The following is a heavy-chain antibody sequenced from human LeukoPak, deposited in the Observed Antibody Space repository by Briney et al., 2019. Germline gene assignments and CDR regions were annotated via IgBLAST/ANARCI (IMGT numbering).Heavy chain of an antibody. J-gene: IGHJ6*02. CDR3: ATPWNTAPYYYGMDV. CDR2: IYYSGST. V-gene: IGHV4-39*01. Sequence: PSETLSLTCTVSGGSISSSSYYWGWIRQPPGKGLEWIGSIYYSGSTYYNPSLKSRVTISVDTSKNQFSLKLSSVTAADTAVYYCATPWNTAPYYYGMDVWGQGTTVTVSS. D-gene: IGHD5-18*01. CDR1: GGSISSSSYY.